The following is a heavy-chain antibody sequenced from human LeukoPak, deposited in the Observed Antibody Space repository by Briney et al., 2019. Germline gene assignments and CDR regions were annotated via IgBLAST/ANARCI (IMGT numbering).Heavy chain of an antibody. V-gene: IGHV3-23*01. Sequence: GGSLRLSCAASGFTFSSYAMSWVRQAPGKGLEWVSAISGSGGSTYYADSVKGRFTISRDNSKNTLNLQMNSLRAEDTAVYYCAKENYVWGSYRYTEIDYGGQGTLVTVSS. CDR2: ISGSGGST. D-gene: IGHD3-16*02. CDR3: AKENYVWGSYRYTEIDY. CDR1: GFTFSSYA. J-gene: IGHJ4*02.